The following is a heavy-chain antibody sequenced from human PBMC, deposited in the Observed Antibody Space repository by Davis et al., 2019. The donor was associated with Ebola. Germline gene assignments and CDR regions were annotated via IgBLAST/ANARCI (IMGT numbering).Heavy chain of an antibody. D-gene: IGHD6-19*01. CDR3: ATTQWLREFDN. CDR1: GFPVRSNH. Sequence: LSLTCAASGFPVRSNHMSWVRQAPGKGLEWVSVIYDQSTAYADSVRGRFIISRDKSNNTLYLEMNSLRVDDTAVYYCATTQWLREFDNWGQGTLVTVSS. V-gene: IGHV3-53*05. J-gene: IGHJ4*02. CDR2: IYDQST.